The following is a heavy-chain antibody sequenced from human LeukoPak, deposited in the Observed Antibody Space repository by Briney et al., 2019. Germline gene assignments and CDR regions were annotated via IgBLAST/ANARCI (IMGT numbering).Heavy chain of an antibody. Sequence: GRSLRLSCAASGFTYISYGMHWVRQAPGKGLEWVAVISYDRSNKSYADSVKGRFTITRDNSRNTLYLEINSLRAEDTDGYYCAKERWLRFFDYWGQGTLVTVSS. D-gene: IGHD5-12*01. CDR3: AKERWLRFFDY. CDR1: GFTYISYG. V-gene: IGHV3-30*18. CDR2: ISYDRSNK. J-gene: IGHJ4*02.